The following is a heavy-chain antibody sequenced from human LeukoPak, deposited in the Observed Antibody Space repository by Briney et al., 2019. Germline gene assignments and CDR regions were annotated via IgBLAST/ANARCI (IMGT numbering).Heavy chain of an antibody. CDR2: IIPIFGTA. CDR1: GGTFSSYA. CDR3: ATTGRSPYYYDSSGYYDY. V-gene: IGHV1-69*06. J-gene: IGHJ4*02. Sequence: SVKVSCKASGGTFSSYAISWVRQAPGQGLEWMGGIIPIFGTANYAQKFQGRVTITADTSTDTAYMELSSLRSEDTAVYYCATTGRSPYYYDSSGYYDYWGQGTLVTVSS. D-gene: IGHD3-22*01.